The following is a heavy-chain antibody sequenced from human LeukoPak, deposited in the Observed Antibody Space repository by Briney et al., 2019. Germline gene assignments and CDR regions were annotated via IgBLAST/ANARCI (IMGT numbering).Heavy chain of an antibody. CDR3: AKDGSYYYDSSGYYQFDY. Sequence: GGSLRLSCAASGFTFSSYAMSWVRQAPGKGLEWVSGITGSGGGTYYADSVKGRFTISRDNSKNTLYLQMNSLRAEDTAVYYCAKDGSYYYDSSGYYQFDYWGQGTLVTVSS. J-gene: IGHJ4*02. CDR2: ITGSGGGT. V-gene: IGHV3-23*01. CDR1: GFTFSSYA. D-gene: IGHD3-22*01.